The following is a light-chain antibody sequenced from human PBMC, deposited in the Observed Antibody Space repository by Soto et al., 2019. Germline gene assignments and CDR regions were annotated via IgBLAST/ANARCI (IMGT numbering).Light chain of an antibody. CDR1: QGISSY. CDR2: AAS. Sequence: QLTQSPSSLSASVGDRVTIACRASQGISSYLAWYQQKPGKAPKLLIYAASTLQSGVPSRFSGSGSGTDFTLTISSLQPEDFATYYCQRLNSYPLTFGGGTKVDIK. CDR3: QRLNSYPLT. V-gene: IGKV1-9*01. J-gene: IGKJ4*01.